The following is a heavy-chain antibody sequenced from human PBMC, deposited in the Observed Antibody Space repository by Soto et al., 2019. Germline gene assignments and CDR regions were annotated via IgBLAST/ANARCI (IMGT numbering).Heavy chain of an antibody. D-gene: IGHD6-19*01. J-gene: IGHJ4*02. CDR3: ASQATGWYPDY. V-gene: IGHV4-31*02. CDR2: IYYSGTT. Sequence: RQHPGKGLEWIGYIYYSGTTYYNPSLKSRLTISVDTSKNQFSLKLSSVAAADSSVYYCASQATGWYPDYWGQGTLVTVSS.